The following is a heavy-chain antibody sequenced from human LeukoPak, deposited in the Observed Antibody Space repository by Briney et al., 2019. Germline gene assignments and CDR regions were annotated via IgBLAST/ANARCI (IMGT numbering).Heavy chain of an antibody. J-gene: IGHJ3*02. CDR3: ALPWLRYDFWDAFDI. CDR1: GFTFSSYA. V-gene: IGHV3-23*01. CDR2: ISGSGGST. Sequence: PGGSLRLSCAASGFTFSSYAMSWVRQAPGKGLEWVSAISGSGGSTYYADSVKGRFTISRDNSKNTLYLQMNSLRAEDTAVYYCALPWLRYDFWDAFDIWGQGTMVTVSS. D-gene: IGHD3-3*01.